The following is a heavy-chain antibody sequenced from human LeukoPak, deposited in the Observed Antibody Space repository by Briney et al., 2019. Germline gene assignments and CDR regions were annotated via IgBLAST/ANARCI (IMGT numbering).Heavy chain of an antibody. V-gene: IGHV4-39*01. CDR1: GGSISSSSYY. Sequence: SETLSLTCTASGGSISSSSYYWGWIRQPPGKGLEWIGSIYYSGSTYYNPSLKSRVTISVDTSKNQFSLKLSSVTAADTAVYYCARHGLLESPDYWGQGTLVTVSS. CDR3: ARHGLLESPDY. J-gene: IGHJ4*02. CDR2: IYYSGST. D-gene: IGHD3-3*01.